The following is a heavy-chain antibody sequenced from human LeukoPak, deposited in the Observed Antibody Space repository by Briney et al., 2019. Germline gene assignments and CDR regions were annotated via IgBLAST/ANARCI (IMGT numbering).Heavy chain of an antibody. Sequence: SETLSLTCTVSGGSINNGGYYWSWIRQHPGKGLEWIGYIYYSGSSYYNPSLRSRVTISVDTSKNQFSLKLSSVTAADTAVYYCARDSSSWANWFDPWGQGTLVTVSS. V-gene: IGHV4-31*03. CDR3: ARDSSSWANWFDP. J-gene: IGHJ5*02. CDR2: IYYSGSS. CDR1: GGSINNGGYY. D-gene: IGHD6-13*01.